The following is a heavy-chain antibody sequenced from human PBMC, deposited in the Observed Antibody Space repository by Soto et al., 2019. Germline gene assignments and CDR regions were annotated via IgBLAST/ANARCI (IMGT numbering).Heavy chain of an antibody. D-gene: IGHD1-1*01. CDR1: GFSLDDYT. Sequence: EVQLVESGGDLLQPGGSVRLSCAGFGFSLDDYTMHWVLQAPGKGLEWVSGITWNSDKRAYAAFVRGRFTVSKDSAKNSLYLEMNSLRIEDTALYYCAKGVRRNWNEMDVWGQGTAVIVSS. J-gene: IGHJ6*02. V-gene: IGHV3-9*01. CDR3: AKGVRRNWNEMDV. CDR2: ITWNSDKR.